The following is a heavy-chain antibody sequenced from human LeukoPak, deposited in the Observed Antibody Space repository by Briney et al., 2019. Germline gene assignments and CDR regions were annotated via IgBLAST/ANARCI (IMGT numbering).Heavy chain of an antibody. V-gene: IGHV3-74*01. CDR2: INTDGGST. CDR3: AKDGNYSWLFDP. J-gene: IGHJ5*02. D-gene: IGHD2-15*01. CDR1: GFTFSSYW. Sequence: GGSLRLSCAASGFTFSSYWMHWVRQPPGKGLVWVSRINTDGGSTNYADSVKGRFTVSRDNAKNTLYLQMNSLRAEDTATYYCAKDGNYSWLFDPWGQGTLVTVSS.